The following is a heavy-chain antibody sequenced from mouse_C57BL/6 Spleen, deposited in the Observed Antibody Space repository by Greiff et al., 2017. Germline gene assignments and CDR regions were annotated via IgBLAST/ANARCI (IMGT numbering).Heavy chain of an antibody. J-gene: IGHJ4*01. CDR3: ARRGYHYAMDY. CDR1: GYAFTNYL. CDR2: INPGSGGT. D-gene: IGHD2-2*01. V-gene: IGHV1-54*01. Sequence: VQRVESGAELVRPGTSVKVSCKASGYAFTNYLIEWVKQRPGQGLEWIGVINPGSGGTNYNEKFKGKATLTADKSSSTAYMQLSSLTSEDSAVYFCARRGYHYAMDYWGQGTSVTVSS.